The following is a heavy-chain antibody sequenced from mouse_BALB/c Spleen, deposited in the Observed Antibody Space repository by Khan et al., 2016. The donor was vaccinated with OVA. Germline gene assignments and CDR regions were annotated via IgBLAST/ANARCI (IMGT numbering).Heavy chain of an antibody. V-gene: IGHV2-9*02. D-gene: IGHD2-4*01. CDR1: GFSLSNYG. J-gene: IGHJ3*01. CDR2: LWTGGLP. Sequence: QVQLKESGPGLVAPSQSLSITCTVSGFSLSNYGIHWVRQPPGKGLEWRGVLWTGGLPNYNSALMSRLSISKDNSKSQVFLKMNRLQTDDTAIYYCARSYDYDVGGFAYWGQGTLVTVSA. CDR3: ARSYDYDVGGFAY.